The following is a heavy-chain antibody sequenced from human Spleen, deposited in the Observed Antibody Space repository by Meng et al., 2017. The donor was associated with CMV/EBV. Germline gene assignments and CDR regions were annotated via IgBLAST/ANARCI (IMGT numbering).Heavy chain of an antibody. Sequence: SETLSLTCTVSGVSISSYYWSWIRLPPGKGLEWIGYIYYSGSTNYNPSLKSRVTISVDTSKNQFSLKLSSVTAADTAVYYCASSSSWRNWFDPWGQGTLVTVS. D-gene: IGHD6-13*01. V-gene: IGHV4-59*01. CDR1: GVSISSYY. J-gene: IGHJ5*02. CDR3: ASSSSWRNWFDP. CDR2: IYYSGST.